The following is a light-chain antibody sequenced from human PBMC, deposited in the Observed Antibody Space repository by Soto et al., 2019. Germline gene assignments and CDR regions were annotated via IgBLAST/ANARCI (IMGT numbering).Light chain of an antibody. Sequence: EIVLTQSPGTLSLSPGERATLSCRASQSVTNNYVAWYQQKPGQAPRLLIHDASSRATGIPDSFSGSGSGTDFTLTICRLEPEDFAVYFCQQCATSPLTFGQGTRVDIK. CDR3: QQCATSPLT. CDR2: DAS. V-gene: IGKV3-20*01. J-gene: IGKJ1*01. CDR1: QSVTNNY.